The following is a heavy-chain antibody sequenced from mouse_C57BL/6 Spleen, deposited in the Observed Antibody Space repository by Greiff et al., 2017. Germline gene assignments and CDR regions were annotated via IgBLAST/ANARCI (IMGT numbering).Heavy chain of an antibody. V-gene: IGHV5-6*01. CDR1: GFTFSSYG. Sequence: EVQLVESGGDLVKPGGSLKLSCAASGFTFSSYGMSWVRQTPDKRLDWVATISSGGSYTYYPDSVKGRFTISRDNAKNTLYLQMSSLKSEDTARYYCARQNYYCSSYEDYWGQGTTLTVSS. CDR2: ISSGGSYT. J-gene: IGHJ2*01. CDR3: ARQNYYCSSYEDY. D-gene: IGHD1-1*01.